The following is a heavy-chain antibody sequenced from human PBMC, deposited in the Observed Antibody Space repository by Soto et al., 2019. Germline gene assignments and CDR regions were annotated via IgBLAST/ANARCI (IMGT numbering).Heavy chain of an antibody. CDR3: ARVGISNSDGFDI. CDR2: IFHTGNA. CDR1: GGSITSPAHY. J-gene: IGHJ3*02. Sequence: QVQLQESGPGLVKPSQTLSLSCTVSGGSITSPAHYWTWIRQNPGTGLEWIGYIFHTGNAYYDASLKSRVSISVDTSKNQFSLKLSSVTAADTAVYFCARVGISNSDGFDIWGQGTTVTVSS. V-gene: IGHV4-31*03. D-gene: IGHD4-4*01.